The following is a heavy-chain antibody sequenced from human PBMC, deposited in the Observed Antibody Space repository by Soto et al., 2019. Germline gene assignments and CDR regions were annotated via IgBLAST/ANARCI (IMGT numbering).Heavy chain of an antibody. V-gene: IGHV3-23*01. CDR2: ISGSGGST. J-gene: IGHJ4*02. CDR3: APPGLLEWFFPY. D-gene: IGHD3-3*01. Sequence: PGGSLRLSCAASGLTFSSYAMSWVRQAPGKGLEWVSAISGSGGSTYYADSVKGRFTISRDNSKNTLYLQMNSLRAEDTAVYYCAPPGLLEWFFPYWGQGTLVTVSS. CDR1: GLTFSSYA.